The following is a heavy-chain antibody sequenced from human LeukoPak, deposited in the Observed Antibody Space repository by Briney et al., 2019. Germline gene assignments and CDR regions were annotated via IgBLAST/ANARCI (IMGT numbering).Heavy chain of an antibody. CDR3: AKGDTYYDYVWGSYRFGP. CDR2: IRYDGSNK. CDR1: GFTFSSYG. D-gene: IGHD3-16*02. J-gene: IGHJ5*02. Sequence: GGSLRLSCAASGFTFSSYGMHWVRQAPGKGLEWVAFIRYDGSNKYYADSVKGRFTISRDNSKNTLYLQMNSLRAEDTAVYYRAKGDTYYDYVWGSYRFGPWGQGTLVTVSS. V-gene: IGHV3-30*02.